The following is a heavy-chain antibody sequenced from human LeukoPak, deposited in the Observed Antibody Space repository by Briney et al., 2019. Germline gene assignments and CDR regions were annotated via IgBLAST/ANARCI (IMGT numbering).Heavy chain of an antibody. D-gene: IGHD1-1*01. J-gene: IGHJ5*02. V-gene: IGHV4-59*01. CDR3: AREGTSGTHLNWFDP. Sequence: SETLSLTCTVSGGSISTYYWSWIRQPPGKGLEWIGYIYYSGSTNYNPSFKSRVTISVDTSKNQFSLKLSSVTAADTAVYYCAREGTSGTHLNWFDPWGQGTLVTVSS. CDR1: GGSISTYY. CDR2: IYYSGST.